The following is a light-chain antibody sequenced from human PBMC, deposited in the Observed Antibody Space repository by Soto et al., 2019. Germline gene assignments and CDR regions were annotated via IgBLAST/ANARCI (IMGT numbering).Light chain of an antibody. CDR1: QTISSW. V-gene: IGKV1-5*03. J-gene: IGKJ1*01. Sequence: DIKMTQSPATLSGSIGDRVTITCRASQTISSWLAWYQQKPGKAPKLLIYKASTLKSGVPSRFSGSGSGTEFTLTISSLQPDDFATYYCQHYNSYSEAFGQRTKVAI. CDR2: KAS. CDR3: QHYNSYSEA.